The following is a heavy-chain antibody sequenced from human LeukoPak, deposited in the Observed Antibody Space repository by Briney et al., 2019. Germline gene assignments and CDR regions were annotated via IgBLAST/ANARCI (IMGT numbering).Heavy chain of an antibody. V-gene: IGHV3-33*01. CDR2: IWYDGSNK. Sequence: GRSLRLSCAASGFIFSNCGMHWVRQAPGKGLEWVAVIWYDGSNKYYADSVKGRFTISRDNSKNTLYLRMNSLRAEDTAVYYCARGLFVVVPAAIVSDFDYWGQGALVTVSS. CDR1: GFIFSNCG. J-gene: IGHJ4*02. CDR3: ARGLFVVVPAAIVSDFDY. D-gene: IGHD2-2*01.